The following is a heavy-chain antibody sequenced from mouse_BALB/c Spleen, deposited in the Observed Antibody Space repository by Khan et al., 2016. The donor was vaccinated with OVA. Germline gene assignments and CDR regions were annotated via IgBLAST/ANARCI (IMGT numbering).Heavy chain of an antibody. V-gene: IGHV1-9*01. CDR1: GYTFSTYW. CDR2: ILPGSGRT. Sequence: QVQLKESGAELMKPGASVKISCKATGYTFSTYWIAWVKQRPGHGLEWIAEILPGSGRTNYNEKFKGKATFTADTSSNTAFMQLSSLTSEDSAGYYCARGNYYVCSSCVGYWGQGTLVTVSA. D-gene: IGHD1-1*01. CDR3: ARGNYYVCSSCVGY. J-gene: IGHJ3*01.